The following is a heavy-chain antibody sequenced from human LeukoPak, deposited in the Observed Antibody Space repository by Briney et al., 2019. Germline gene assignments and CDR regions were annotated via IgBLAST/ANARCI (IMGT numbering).Heavy chain of an antibody. J-gene: IGHJ4*02. Sequence: PGRSLRLSCAASGFTFFAHAMHWVRQAPGKGLEWVAVISYDGSNKHYADSMTGRFTISRDNSKNTLYLQMNSLRVEDTAVYYCARESGWAYFDYWGQGSLVAVSS. D-gene: IGHD5-24*01. CDR2: ISYDGSNK. CDR1: GFTFFAHA. CDR3: ARESGWAYFDY. V-gene: IGHV3-30*04.